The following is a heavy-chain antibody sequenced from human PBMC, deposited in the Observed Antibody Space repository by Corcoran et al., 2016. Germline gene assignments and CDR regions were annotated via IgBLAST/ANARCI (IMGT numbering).Heavy chain of an antibody. D-gene: IGHD6-13*01. V-gene: IGHV4-34*01. Sequence: QVQLQQWGAGLLKPSETLSLTCAVYGGSFSGYYWSWIRQPPGKGLEWIGEINHSGSTNYNPSLKSRVTISVDTSKKQFSLKLSSVTAADTAVYYCARLPGYSSSWYRGAVDYWGQGTLVTVSS. CDR1: GGSFSGYY. J-gene: IGHJ4*02. CDR3: ARLPGYSSSWYRGAVDY. CDR2: INHSGST.